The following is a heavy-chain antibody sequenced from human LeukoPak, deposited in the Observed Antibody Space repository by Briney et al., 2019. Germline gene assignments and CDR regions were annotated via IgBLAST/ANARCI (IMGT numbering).Heavy chain of an antibody. J-gene: IGHJ4*02. CDR1: GYSFSSYG. CDR2: ISTYNGNT. V-gene: IGHV1-18*01. Sequence: ASVKVSCKASGYSFSSYGINWVRQASGQGLERMGWISTYNGNTNYVQKLQGRVTMTTDTSTSTAYMELRGLKSDDTAIYYCARRHSGNYYFDYWGQGTLVTVSS. CDR3: ARRHSGNYYFDY. D-gene: IGHD1-26*01.